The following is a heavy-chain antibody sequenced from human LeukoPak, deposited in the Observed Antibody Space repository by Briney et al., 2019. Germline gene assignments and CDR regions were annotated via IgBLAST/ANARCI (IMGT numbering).Heavy chain of an antibody. V-gene: IGHV1-2*02. CDR1: GYTFTGYY. Sequence: AASVKVSCKASGYTFTGYYMHWVRQAPGQGLEWMGWINPNSGGTNYAQKFQGRVTMTRDTSISTAYMELSRLRSDDTAVYYCARRDGYNFNWFDPWGQRTLVTVSS. CDR2: INPNSGGT. CDR3: ARRDGYNFNWFDP. J-gene: IGHJ5*02. D-gene: IGHD5-24*01.